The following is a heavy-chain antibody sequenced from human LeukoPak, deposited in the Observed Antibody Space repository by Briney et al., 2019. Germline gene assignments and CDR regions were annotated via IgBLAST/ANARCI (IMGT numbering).Heavy chain of an antibody. V-gene: IGHV1-24*01. J-gene: IGHJ4*02. D-gene: IGHD3-16*01. CDR1: GYTLTELS. CDR2: FDPEDGET. CDR3: ATVPTLFGRVITDY. Sequence: ASVKVSCKVSGYTLTELSMHWVRQAPGKGLEWMGGFDPEDGETIYAQKFQGRVTMTEDTSTDTAYMELSSLRSEDTAVYYCATVPTLFGRVITDYWGQGTLVTVSS.